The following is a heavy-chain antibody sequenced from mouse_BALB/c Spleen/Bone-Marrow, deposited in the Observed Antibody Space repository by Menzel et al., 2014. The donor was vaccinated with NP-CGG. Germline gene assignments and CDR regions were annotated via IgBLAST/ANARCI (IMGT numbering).Heavy chain of an antibody. Sequence: VQLQHSGAELVKPGASVKLSCTASGFNIKDTYMHWVKQRPEQGLEWIGRIDPANGNTKYDPKFQGKAAITADTSSNTAYLQLSSLTSEDTAVYYCARGYDGFAYWGQGTLVTVSA. CDR1: GFNIKDTY. J-gene: IGHJ3*01. V-gene: IGHV14-3*02. D-gene: IGHD2-2*01. CDR2: IDPANGNT. CDR3: ARGYDGFAY.